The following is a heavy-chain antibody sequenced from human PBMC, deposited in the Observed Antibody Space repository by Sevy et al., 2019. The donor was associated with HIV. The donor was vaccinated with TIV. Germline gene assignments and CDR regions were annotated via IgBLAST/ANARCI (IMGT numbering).Heavy chain of an antibody. CDR2: ISSSGSTI. Sequence: GGSLRLSCAASGFTFSDYYMSWIRQAPGKGLEWVSYISSSGSTIYYADSVKGRFTISRDNAKNPLYLQMNSQRAEDTAVYYCARDGYCSGGSCYGHAAFDIWGQGTMVTVSS. J-gene: IGHJ3*02. CDR3: ARDGYCSGGSCYGHAAFDI. CDR1: GFTFSDYY. D-gene: IGHD2-15*01. V-gene: IGHV3-11*01.